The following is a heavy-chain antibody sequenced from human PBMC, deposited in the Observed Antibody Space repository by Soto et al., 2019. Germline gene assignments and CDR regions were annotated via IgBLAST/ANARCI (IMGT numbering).Heavy chain of an antibody. Sequence: QVQLVESGGAVVQPGKSLRLSCAASGFTFSSYGMYWVHQAPGKGLEWVAAISYDGSNNYHADSVKGRFTISRDNSKNPLYLQLNSLRTEDTAVYYCAKDIVKYTYGACDYWGQGVLVTVSS. CDR1: GFTFSSYG. CDR2: ISYDGSNN. D-gene: IGHD5-18*01. J-gene: IGHJ4*02. V-gene: IGHV3-30*18. CDR3: AKDIVKYTYGACDY.